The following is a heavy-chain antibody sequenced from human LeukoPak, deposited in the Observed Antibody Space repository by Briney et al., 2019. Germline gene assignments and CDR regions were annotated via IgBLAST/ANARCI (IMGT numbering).Heavy chain of an antibody. D-gene: IGHD3-10*01. Sequence: GGSLRLSCAASGFTVSSNYMSWVRQAPGKGLEWVSSISSSSIYIYYADSVKGRFTISRDNAKNSLYLQMNSLRAEDTAVYYCARDSGNWGNPFDIWGQGTMVTVSS. J-gene: IGHJ3*02. CDR2: ISSSSIYI. V-gene: IGHV3-21*01. CDR1: GFTVSSNY. CDR3: ARDSGNWGNPFDI.